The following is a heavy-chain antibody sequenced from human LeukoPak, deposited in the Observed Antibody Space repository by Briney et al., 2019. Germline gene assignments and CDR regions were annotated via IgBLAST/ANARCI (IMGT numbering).Heavy chain of an antibody. CDR2: INWSGVST. CDR1: GFTFSSYE. D-gene: IGHD2-15*01. V-gene: IGHV3-20*04. Sequence: GGSLRLSCAASGFTFSSYEMNWVRQAPGKGLEWVADINWSGVSTTYADSVKGRFTISRDNAKSSLDLQMNSLKAEDTASYYCARRSCSGGNCYRWFDLWGQGTLVTISS. CDR3: ARRSCSGGNCYRWFDL. J-gene: IGHJ5*02.